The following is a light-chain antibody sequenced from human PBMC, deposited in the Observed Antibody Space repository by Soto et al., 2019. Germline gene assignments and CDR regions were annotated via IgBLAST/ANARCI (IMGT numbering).Light chain of an antibody. V-gene: IGLV7-46*01. Sequence: QAVVTQEPSLTVSPGGTVTLTCGSSTGAVTNGHYPYWFQQKPGQAPRTLIYDTTNRHSWTPARFSGSLLGGKAALTLSGAQPEDEAEYYCLLSYNGPYVSGTATKVTVL. CDR3: LLSYNGPYV. CDR1: TGAVTNGHY. J-gene: IGLJ1*01. CDR2: DTT.